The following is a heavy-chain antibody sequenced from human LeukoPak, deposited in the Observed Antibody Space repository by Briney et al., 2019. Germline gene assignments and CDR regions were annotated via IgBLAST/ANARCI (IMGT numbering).Heavy chain of an antibody. CDR2: TSPTSSYM. CDR1: GFTFDDFA. Sequence: PGGSLRLSCAASGFTFDDFAMHWVRQGPGKGLEWVSWTSPTSSYMYYADSVRGRFTISRDNAKNSLYLQMNSLRAEDTALYYCVRDADGGNSWFDTWGQGTLVTVSS. D-gene: IGHD4-23*01. CDR3: VRDADGGNSWFDT. J-gene: IGHJ5*02. V-gene: IGHV3-21*04.